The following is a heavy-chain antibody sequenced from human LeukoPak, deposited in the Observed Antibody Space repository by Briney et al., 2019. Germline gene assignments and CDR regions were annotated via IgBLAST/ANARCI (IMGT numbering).Heavy chain of an antibody. Sequence: SETLSLTCTVSGGSISSSSYYWGWIRQPPGKGLEWIGSIYYSGSTYYNPSLKSRVTISVDTSKNQFSLKLSSVTAADTAVYYCARQAPGYSYGYVYWGQGTLVTVSS. J-gene: IGHJ4*02. D-gene: IGHD5-18*01. CDR2: IYYSGST. CDR1: GGSISSSSYY. CDR3: ARQAPGYSYGYVY. V-gene: IGHV4-39*01.